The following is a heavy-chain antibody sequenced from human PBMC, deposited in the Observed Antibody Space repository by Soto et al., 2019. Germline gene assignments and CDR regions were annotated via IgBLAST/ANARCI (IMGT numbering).Heavy chain of an antibody. CDR2: MNPNSGNT. J-gene: IGHJ4*02. CDR3: ARASLTYYDFWSGYYGYYFDY. V-gene: IGHV1-8*01. D-gene: IGHD3-3*01. Sequence: QVQLVQSGAEVKKPGASVKVSCKASGYTFTSYDINWVRQATGQGLEWMGWMNPNSGNTGYAQKFQGGVTMTRNTSISTAYMELSSLRSEDTAVYYCARASLTYYDFWSGYYGYYFDYWGQGTLVTVSS. CDR1: GYTFTSYD.